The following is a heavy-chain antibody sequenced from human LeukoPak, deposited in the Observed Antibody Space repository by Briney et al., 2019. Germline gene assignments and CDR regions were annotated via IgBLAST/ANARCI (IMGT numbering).Heavy chain of an antibody. CDR3: VAGSGWRFDY. CDR1: GFTFSTNS. CDR2: IKKDGSDK. V-gene: IGHV3-7*01. D-gene: IGHD6-19*01. Sequence: GGSLRLSCAVSGFTFSTNSMNWVRQAPGKGLEWVANIKKDGSDKNYLGSVKGRFTISRDNAKNSLYVQMNSLRVEDTAVYYCVAGSGWRFDYWGQGTLVTVSS. J-gene: IGHJ4*02.